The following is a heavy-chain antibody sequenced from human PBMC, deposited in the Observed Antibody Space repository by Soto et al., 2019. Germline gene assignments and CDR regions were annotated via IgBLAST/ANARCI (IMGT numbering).Heavy chain of an antibody. J-gene: IGHJ4*02. V-gene: IGHV4-59*01. D-gene: IGHD2-15*01. CDR1: GGSISSYY. CDR2: IYYSGST. CDR3: ARSGDCSGSSCFAGY. Sequence: SETLSLTCTVSGGSISSYYWSWIRQPPGKGLEWIGYIYYSGSTNYSPSLQSRVTISVDTSKNQFSLKLSSVTAADTAVYYCARSGDCSGSSCFAGYWGQGTLVTVSS.